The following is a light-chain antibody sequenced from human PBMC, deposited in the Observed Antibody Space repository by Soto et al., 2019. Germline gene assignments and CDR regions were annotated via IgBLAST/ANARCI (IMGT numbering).Light chain of an antibody. V-gene: IGKV1-5*03. J-gene: IGKJ1*01. CDR3: QQYNDYPWT. Sequence: DIQMTQSPSTLSASVGDRVTITCRASQYISSWLAWYQQKPGQAPKLLIYKESFLESGVPSRFSGRGSGTEFTLTISSLQPHDFATYYCQQYNDYPWTFGQGTKVDIK. CDR1: QYISSW. CDR2: KES.